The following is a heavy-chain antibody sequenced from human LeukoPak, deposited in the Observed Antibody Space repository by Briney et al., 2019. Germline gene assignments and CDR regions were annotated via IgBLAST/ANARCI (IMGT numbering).Heavy chain of an antibody. Sequence: SETLSLTCTVSGGSISSYYWSWIRQPPGKGLEGIGYIYYSGSTNYNPSLKRRVTISVDTSKNQFSLKLSSVTAADTAVYYCARAVEMASFWSFDYWGQGTLVTVSS. V-gene: IGHV4-59*01. J-gene: IGHJ4*02. CDR1: GGSISSYY. D-gene: IGHD5-24*01. CDR3: ARAVEMASFWSFDY. CDR2: IYYSGST.